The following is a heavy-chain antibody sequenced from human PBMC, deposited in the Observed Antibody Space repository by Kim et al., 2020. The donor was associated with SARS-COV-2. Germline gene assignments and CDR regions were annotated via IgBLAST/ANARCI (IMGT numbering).Heavy chain of an antibody. D-gene: IGHD6-19*01. CDR3: ARIAVADNWFDP. V-gene: IGHV5-10-1*01. Sequence: NYSPSFQGHVTISADKSISTAYLQWSSLKASDTAMYYCARIAVADNWFDPWGQGTLVTVSS. J-gene: IGHJ5*02.